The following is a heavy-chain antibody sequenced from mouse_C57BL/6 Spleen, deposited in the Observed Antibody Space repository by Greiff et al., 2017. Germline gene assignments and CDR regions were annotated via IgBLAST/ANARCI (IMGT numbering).Heavy chain of an antibody. Sequence: QVQLQQSGAELVKPGASVKLSCKASGYTFTSYWMHWVKQRPGQGLEWIGMIHPNSGSTNYNEKFKSKATLTVDKSSSTAYMQLSSLTSEDSAVYYCAREGTAQDFDYWGQGTTLTVSS. CDR1: GYTFTSYW. J-gene: IGHJ2*01. V-gene: IGHV1-64*01. CDR2: IHPNSGST. D-gene: IGHD3-2*02. CDR3: AREGTAQDFDY.